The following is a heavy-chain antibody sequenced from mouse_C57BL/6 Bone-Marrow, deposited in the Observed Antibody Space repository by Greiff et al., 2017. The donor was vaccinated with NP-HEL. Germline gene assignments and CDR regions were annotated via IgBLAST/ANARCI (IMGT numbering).Heavy chain of an antibody. CDR1: GYTFTSYW. CDR3: ARRDGSSCWDAMDY. CDR2: IDPSDSYT. Sequence: QVQLQQPGAELVKPGASVKLSCKASGYTFTSYWMQWVKQRPGQGLEWIGEIDPSDSYTNYNQKFKGKATLTVDTSSSTAYMQLSSLTSEDSAVYYCARRDGSSCWDAMDYWGQGTSVTVSS. J-gene: IGHJ4*01. D-gene: IGHD1-1*01. V-gene: IGHV1-50*01.